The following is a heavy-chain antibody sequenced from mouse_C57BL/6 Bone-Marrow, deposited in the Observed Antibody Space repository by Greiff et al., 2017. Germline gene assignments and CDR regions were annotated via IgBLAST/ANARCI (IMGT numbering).Heavy chain of an antibody. J-gene: IGHJ3*01. CDR1: GYTFTSYW. D-gene: IGHD2-1*01. CDR2: IHPNSGST. CDR3: ARGAVYYGNPSGFAY. Sequence: QVQLQQPGAELVKPGASVTLSCKASGYTFTSYWMHWVKQRPGQGLEWIGMIHPNSGSTNYNEKFKSKATLTVDKSSSTAYMQLSSLTSEDSAVYYCARGAVYYGNPSGFAYWGQGTLVTVSA. V-gene: IGHV1-64*01.